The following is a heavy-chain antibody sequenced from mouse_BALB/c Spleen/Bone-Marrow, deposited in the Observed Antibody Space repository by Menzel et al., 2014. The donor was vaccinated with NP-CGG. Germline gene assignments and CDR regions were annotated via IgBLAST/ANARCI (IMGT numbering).Heavy chain of an antibody. Sequence: VMLVESGPGLVAPSQSLSITCTVSGFSLTSYGVHWVRQPPGKGLEWPGVIWAGGSTNYNSALMSRLSISKDNSKSQVFLKMNSLQTDDTAMYYCARDRELSYAMDYWGQGTSVTVSS. CDR1: GFSLTSYG. J-gene: IGHJ4*01. V-gene: IGHV2-9*02. D-gene: IGHD3-1*01. CDR2: IWAGGST. CDR3: ARDRELSYAMDY.